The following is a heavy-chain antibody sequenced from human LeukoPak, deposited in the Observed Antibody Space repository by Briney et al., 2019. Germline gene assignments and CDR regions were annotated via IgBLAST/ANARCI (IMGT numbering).Heavy chain of an antibody. V-gene: IGHV3-74*01. CDR1: AFTSSSYW. CDR3: IKGVTYFYGSVTYDWFES. Sequence: GGALRLSCLASAFTSSSYWMHCVRHTPRQGRMWVARIQNDGSTIYEDSVQRRFTISRDNAKNNDYLQMNSLRAEDPAAYFCIKGVTYFYGSVTYDWFESWGQGIRVTVSS. CDR2: IQNDGST. D-gene: IGHD3-10*01. J-gene: IGHJ5*01.